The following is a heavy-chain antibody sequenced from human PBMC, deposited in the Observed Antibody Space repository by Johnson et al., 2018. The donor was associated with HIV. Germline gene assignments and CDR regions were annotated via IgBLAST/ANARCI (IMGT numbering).Heavy chain of an antibody. D-gene: IGHD3-10*01. CDR1: GFTFSSYA. Sequence: QVQLVESGGGVVQPGRSLRLSCAASGFTFSSYAMHWVRQVPGKGLEWVAVISYDGSNKYYADSVKGRFTISRDNSKNTLYLQMNSLRAEDTALYYCAKSTQASIVRESGPYGAFDIWGQGTMVTVSS. CDR2: ISYDGSNK. V-gene: IGHV3-30*18. CDR3: AKSTQASIVRESGPYGAFDI. J-gene: IGHJ3*02.